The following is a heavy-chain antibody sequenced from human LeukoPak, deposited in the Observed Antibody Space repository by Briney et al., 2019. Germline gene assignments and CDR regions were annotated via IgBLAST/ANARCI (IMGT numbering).Heavy chain of an antibody. V-gene: IGHV3-23*01. CDR1: GFTFSSYA. D-gene: IGHD3-22*01. J-gene: IGHJ4*02. CDR3: ARDVDSSGFYFDY. CDR2: ISGSGGST. Sequence: GGSLRLSCAASGFTFSSYAMSWVRQAPGKGLEWVSAISGSGGSTYYADSVKGRFTISRDNSKNTLYLQMNSLRAEDTAVYYCARDVDSSGFYFDYWGQGTLVTVSS.